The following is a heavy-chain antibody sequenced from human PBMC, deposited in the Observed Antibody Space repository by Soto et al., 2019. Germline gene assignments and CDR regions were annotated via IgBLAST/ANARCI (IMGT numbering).Heavy chain of an antibody. CDR1: GFTFSSSS. CDR3: AKQEGYHKSPDDY. J-gene: IGHJ4*02. Sequence: GGSLRHSCAASGFTFSSSSLNWVRQAPGKGLEWVSAISSGGGSTYYADSVKGRFTISRDNSKNTLSLQMNSLRAEDTAVYYCAKQEGYHKSPDDYWGQGTLVTVSS. V-gene: IGHV3-23*01. D-gene: IGHD3-9*01. CDR2: ISSGGGST.